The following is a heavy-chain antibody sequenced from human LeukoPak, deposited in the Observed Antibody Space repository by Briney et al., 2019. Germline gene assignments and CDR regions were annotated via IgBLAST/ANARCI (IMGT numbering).Heavy chain of an antibody. V-gene: IGHV3-66*02. Sequence: GGSLRLSCAASGFTVSSNYMSWVRQAPGKGLEWVSVIYSGGSTYYADSVKGRFTISRDNSKNTLHLQMNSLRAEDTAVYYCARVAALVSDAFDIWGQGTMVTVSS. D-gene: IGHD2-15*01. CDR3: ARVAALVSDAFDI. CDR1: GFTVSSNY. CDR2: IYSGGST. J-gene: IGHJ3*02.